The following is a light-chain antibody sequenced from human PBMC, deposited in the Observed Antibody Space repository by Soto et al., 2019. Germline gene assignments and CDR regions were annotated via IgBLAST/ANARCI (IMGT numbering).Light chain of an antibody. J-gene: IGKJ2*01. CDR3: PQYNSYSLYT. V-gene: IGKV1-5*01. CDR2: DAS. Sequence: DIQMTQSPSTLSASVGDRVTITCRASQSLSSWLAWYQQKPGKAPKLLIYDASSLESGVPSRFSASGSGTEFTLTIRSLQADDFATYYFPQYNSYSLYTFCPGTKLEIK. CDR1: QSLSSW.